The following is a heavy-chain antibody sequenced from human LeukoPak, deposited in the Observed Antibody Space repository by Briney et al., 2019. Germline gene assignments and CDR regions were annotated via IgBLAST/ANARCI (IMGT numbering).Heavy chain of an antibody. CDR2: ISGSGGST. J-gene: IGHJ4*02. Sequence: GGSLRLSCAASGFTFSSYWMHWVRQAPGKGLEWVSAISGSGGSTYYADSVKGRFTISRDNSKNTLYLQMNSLRAEDTAVYYCAKAGIVGATLDHFDYWGQGTLVTVSS. D-gene: IGHD1-26*01. CDR1: GFTFSSYW. V-gene: IGHV3-23*01. CDR3: AKAGIVGATLDHFDY.